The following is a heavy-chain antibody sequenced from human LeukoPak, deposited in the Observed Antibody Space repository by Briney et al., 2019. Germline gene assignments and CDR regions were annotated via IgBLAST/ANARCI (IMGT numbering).Heavy chain of an antibody. V-gene: IGHV3-23*01. J-gene: IGHJ3*02. CDR2: IRGGGGVT. Sequence: GGSLRLSCVASGFTFDNYAMNWVRQAPGKGLEWLAYIRGGGGVTRYSDSVKDRFTISRDNSKNTLYLQMNSLRAEDTAIYYCAKCSASYYNDAFDIWGRGTMVTVSS. CDR1: GFTFDNYA. D-gene: IGHD3-10*01. CDR3: AKCSASYYNDAFDI.